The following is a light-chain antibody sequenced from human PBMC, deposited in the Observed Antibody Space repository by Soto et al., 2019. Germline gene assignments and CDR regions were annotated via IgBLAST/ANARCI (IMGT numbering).Light chain of an antibody. CDR1: SSDVGNYDY. CDR2: DVS. Sequence: QSALTQPASVSGSPGQSITISCTGTSSDVGNYDYVSWYQHHPGKAPKLMIYDVSNRPSGVSTRFSGSKSGNTASLTISGLQAAAEADYFCNSYSSSSTLVFGTGTKVTVL. CDR3: NSYSSSSTLV. J-gene: IGLJ1*01. V-gene: IGLV2-14*03.